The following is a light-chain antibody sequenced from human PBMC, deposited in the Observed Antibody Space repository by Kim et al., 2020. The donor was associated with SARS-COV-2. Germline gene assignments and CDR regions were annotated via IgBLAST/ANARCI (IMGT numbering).Light chain of an antibody. Sequence: SITISCPGTSSDVGGYNYVSWYQQHPGKAPKLMIYDVSNRPSGVSNRFSGSKSGNTASLTISGLQAEDEADYYCSSYTSSSTLPYVFGTGTKVTVL. V-gene: IGLV2-14*03. CDR2: DVS. J-gene: IGLJ1*01. CDR3: SSYTSSSTLPYV. CDR1: SSDVGGYNY.